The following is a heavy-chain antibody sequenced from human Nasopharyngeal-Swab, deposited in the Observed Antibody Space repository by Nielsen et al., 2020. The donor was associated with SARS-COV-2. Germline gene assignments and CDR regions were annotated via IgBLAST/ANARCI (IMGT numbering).Heavy chain of an antibody. Sequence: WIRQPPGKGLEWVAVISYDGSNKYYADSVKGRFTISRDNSKNTLYLQMNSLRAEDTAVYYCARGGPGLELFSRFDPWGQGTLVTVSS. V-gene: IGHV3-30*04. D-gene: IGHD1-7*01. CDR2: ISYDGSNK. J-gene: IGHJ5*02. CDR3: ARGGPGLELFSRFDP.